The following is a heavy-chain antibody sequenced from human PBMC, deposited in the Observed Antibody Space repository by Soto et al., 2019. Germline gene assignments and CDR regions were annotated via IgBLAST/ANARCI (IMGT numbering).Heavy chain of an antibody. CDR3: ARHGSGSYYKLSVPHDAFDI. CDR1: GGSISSSSYY. Sequence: TSETLSLTCTVSGGSISSSSYYWGWIRQPPGKGLEWIGSIYYSGSTYYNPSLKSRVTISVDTSKNQFSLKLSSVTAADTAVYYCARHGSGSYYKLSVPHDAFDIWGQGTMVTVSS. D-gene: IGHD3-10*01. J-gene: IGHJ3*02. CDR2: IYYSGST. V-gene: IGHV4-39*01.